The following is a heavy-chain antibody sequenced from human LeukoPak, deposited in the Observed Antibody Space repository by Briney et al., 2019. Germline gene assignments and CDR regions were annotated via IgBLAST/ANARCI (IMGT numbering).Heavy chain of an antibody. CDR2: MNPNSGNT. J-gene: IGHJ4*02. D-gene: IGHD5-12*01. V-gene: IGHV1-8*03. Sequence: ASVKVSCKASGYTFTSYDINWVRQATGQGLERMGWMNPNSGNTGYAQKFQGRVTITRNTSISTAYMELSSLRSEDTAVYYCARGPNSGYDLYLGYWGQGTLVTVSS. CDR1: GYTFTSYD. CDR3: ARGPNSGYDLYLGY.